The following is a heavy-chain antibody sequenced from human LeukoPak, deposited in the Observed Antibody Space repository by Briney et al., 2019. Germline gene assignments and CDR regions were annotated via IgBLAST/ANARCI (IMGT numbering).Heavy chain of an antibody. CDR1: GFTFSSYE. CDR2: ISSSGSTI. J-gene: IGHJ6*03. V-gene: IGHV3-48*03. D-gene: IGHD2-15*01. Sequence: GGSLRLSCAASGFTFSSYEMNWVRQAPGKGLEWVSYISSSGSTIYYADSVKGRFTISRDNAKNSLYLQMNSLRAEDTALYFCARGVGYCSSSRCSPGYYMDVWGQGTTVTVFS. CDR3: ARGVGYCSSSRCSPGYYMDV.